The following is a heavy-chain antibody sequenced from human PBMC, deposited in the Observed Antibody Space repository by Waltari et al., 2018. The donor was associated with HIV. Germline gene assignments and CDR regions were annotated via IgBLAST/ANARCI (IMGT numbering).Heavy chain of an antibody. J-gene: IGHJ4*02. CDR3: LPDYDILTGYLAFDY. CDR1: GFTFGDYA. D-gene: IGHD3-9*01. Sequence: EVQLVECGGGLVQPGRSLRLSCTASGFTFGDYALSWFRQAPGKGLEWVSFIRSKAYGGTTEYAASVKGRFTISRDDSKSIAYLQMNSLKTEDTAVYYCLPDYDILTGYLAFDYWGQGTLVTVSS. CDR2: IRSKAYGGTT. V-gene: IGHV3-49*03.